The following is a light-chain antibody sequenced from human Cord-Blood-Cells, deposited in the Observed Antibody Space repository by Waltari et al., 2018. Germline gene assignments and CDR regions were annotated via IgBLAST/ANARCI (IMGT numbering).Light chain of an antibody. CDR1: SRDVGGYNY. V-gene: IGLV2-14*03. J-gene: IGLJ2*01. Sequence: QSALTQPPSVSGSPGQSITISCTGTSRDVGGYNYVSWYQQHPGKAPKLMIYDVSTRPSGVSNRFSGSKSGNTASLTISGLQAEDEADYYCSSYTSSSTLVVFGGGTKLTVL. CDR2: DVS. CDR3: SSYTSSSTLVV.